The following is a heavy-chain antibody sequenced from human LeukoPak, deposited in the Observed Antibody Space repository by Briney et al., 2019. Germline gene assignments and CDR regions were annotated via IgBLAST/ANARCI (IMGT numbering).Heavy chain of an antibody. V-gene: IGHV3-23*01. J-gene: IGHJ4*02. CDR3: AKDKDLYYDSSGYYPLDY. D-gene: IGHD3-22*01. CDR2: ISGSGGST. Sequence: GGSLRLSCAASGFTFSSYAMSWVRQAPGKGLEWVSAISGSGGSTYYADSVKGRFTISRDNSKNTLYLQMNSLRAEDTAVYYCAKDKDLYYDSSGYYPLDYWGQGTLVTVSS. CDR1: GFTFSSYA.